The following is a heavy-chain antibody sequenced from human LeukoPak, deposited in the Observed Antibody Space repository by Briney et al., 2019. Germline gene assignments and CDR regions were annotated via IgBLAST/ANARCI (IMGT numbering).Heavy chain of an antibody. CDR1: GFTFSNYA. V-gene: IGHV3-23*01. CDR2: ISGSGDST. J-gene: IGHJ4*02. D-gene: IGHD4-23*01. CDR3: AKDNSDYFDY. Sequence: GGSLRLSCAASGFTFSNYAINWVRQAPDKGPEWVSAISGSGDSTYYADSVRGRFTISRDNSKNTVYLHVSSLRAEDTALYFCAKDNSDYFDYWGQGTLITVSS.